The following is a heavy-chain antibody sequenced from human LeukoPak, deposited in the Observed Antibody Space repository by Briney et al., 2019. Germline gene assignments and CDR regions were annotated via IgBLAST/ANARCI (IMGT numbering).Heavy chain of an antibody. V-gene: IGHV3-30*02. CDR2: IRHVGSNE. CDR3: AKVVMVRGVDY. D-gene: IGHD3-10*01. J-gene: IGHJ4*02. Sequence: GGSLRLSCAASGFAFSTYGMHWVRQAPGKGLEWVAFIRHVGSNEYYADSVRGRFTISRDNSKNTLYLQMNSLRAEDTAVYYCAKVVMVRGVDYWGQGTLVTVSS. CDR1: GFAFSTYG.